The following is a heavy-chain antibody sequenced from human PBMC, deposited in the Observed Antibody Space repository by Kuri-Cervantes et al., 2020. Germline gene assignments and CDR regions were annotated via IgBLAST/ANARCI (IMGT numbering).Heavy chain of an antibody. Sequence: GGSLRLSCAASGFTFSSYAMSWVHQAPGKGLEWVSAISGSGGSTYYADSVKGRFTISRDNSKNTLYLQMNSLRAEDTAVYYCAKDRPIVVVPAAAAASYFDYWGQGTLVPSPQ. CDR3: AKDRPIVVVPAAAAASYFDY. CDR2: ISGSGGST. D-gene: IGHD2-2*01. J-gene: IGHJ4*02. CDR1: GFTFSSYA. V-gene: IGHV3-23*01.